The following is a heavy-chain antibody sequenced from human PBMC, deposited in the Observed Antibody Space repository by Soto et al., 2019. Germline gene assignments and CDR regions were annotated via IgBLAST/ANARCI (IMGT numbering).Heavy chain of an antibody. D-gene: IGHD6-13*01. J-gene: IGHJ4*02. V-gene: IGHV2-5*02. CDR3: AHTAAVGPVEPGYFDY. Sequence: QITLKESGPTLVKPTQTLTLTCTFSGFSLSTPGVGVGWIRQPPGKALEWLALLYWDDDKRYSPSLKSRLTITKETSKNQVVLTMTNIDPVDTATYYCAHTAAVGPVEPGYFDYWGQGTLVTVSS. CDR1: GFSLSTPGVG. CDR2: LYWDDDK.